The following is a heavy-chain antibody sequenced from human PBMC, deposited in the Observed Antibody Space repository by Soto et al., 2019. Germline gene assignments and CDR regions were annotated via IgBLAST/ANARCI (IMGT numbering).Heavy chain of an antibody. D-gene: IGHD3-16*01. CDR2: ISWDGGTT. J-gene: IGHJ5*01. CDR1: GFTFKDYT. V-gene: IGHV3-43*01. CDR3: AKDGSQKDDDGNWLGS. Sequence: EVQLVESGGDVVKPGGSLRLSCAASGFTFKDYTIHWVRQAPGKALEWVSLISWDGGTTYYTHSVKGRFTISRDNSKNSLYLQMNSLRPEDTALYYCAKDGSQKDDDGNWLGSWGQGTLVTVSS.